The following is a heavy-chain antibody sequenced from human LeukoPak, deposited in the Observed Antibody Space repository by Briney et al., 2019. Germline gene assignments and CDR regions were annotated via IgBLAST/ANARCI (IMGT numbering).Heavy chain of an antibody. CDR3: AREEAEGSGSYYKQLDY. Sequence: SQTLSLTCVISGDSVSSNSAAWGSIRQSPSSCLEWLGRTYYRSKWYNDYAVSVKSRITIHPDTSKNQFSIQLNSVTPEDTAVYYCAREEAEGSGSYYKQLDYWGQGTLVTVSS. CDR1: GDSVSSNSAA. D-gene: IGHD3-10*01. CDR2: TYYRSKWYN. J-gene: IGHJ4*02. V-gene: IGHV6-1*01.